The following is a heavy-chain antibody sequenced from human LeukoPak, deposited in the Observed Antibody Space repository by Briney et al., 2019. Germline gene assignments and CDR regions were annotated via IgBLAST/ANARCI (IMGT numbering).Heavy chain of an antibody. CDR3: ARDRYYYDSSGSWDYYYYMDV. CDR1: GGSISSYY. V-gene: IGHV4-4*07. Sequence: SETLSLTCTVSGGSISSYYWSWIRQPAGKRLEWIGRIYNTGRTNYNPSLKSRVTMSVDTSKNQFSLKLSSVTAADTAVYYCARDRYYYDSSGSWDYYYYMDVWGKGTTVTISS. J-gene: IGHJ6*03. D-gene: IGHD3-22*01. CDR2: IYNTGRT.